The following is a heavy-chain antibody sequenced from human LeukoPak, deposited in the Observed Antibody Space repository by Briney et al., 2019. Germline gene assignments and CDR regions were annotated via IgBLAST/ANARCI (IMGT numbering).Heavy chain of an antibody. CDR3: TTVSHIGGRP. J-gene: IGHJ4*02. Sequence: NPGGSLTLSCAVSGLTFSSAWLSWVRQAPGKGLEWVGRIKDKSAGGTADYAAPVQGRFTISRDDSQNTLYLQMNSLKTEDTAVYYCTTVSHIGGRPGDQGTLVTVSS. CDR2: IKDKSAGGTA. CDR1: GLTFSSAW. V-gene: IGHV3-15*01.